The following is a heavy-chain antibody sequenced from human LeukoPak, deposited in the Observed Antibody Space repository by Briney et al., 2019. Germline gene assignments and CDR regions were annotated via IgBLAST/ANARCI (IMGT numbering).Heavy chain of an antibody. CDR2: ISAYNGDT. Sequence: ASVKVSCKASGYTFTSYGISWVRQAPGQGLEWMGWISAYNGDTNYAQKLQGRVTMTTDTSTSTAYMELRSLRSDDTAVYYCAREGTQAQLVDYYYYYYMDVWGKGTTVTVSS. CDR1: GYTFTSYG. J-gene: IGHJ6*03. D-gene: IGHD6-6*01. V-gene: IGHV1-18*01. CDR3: AREGTQAQLVDYYYYYYMDV.